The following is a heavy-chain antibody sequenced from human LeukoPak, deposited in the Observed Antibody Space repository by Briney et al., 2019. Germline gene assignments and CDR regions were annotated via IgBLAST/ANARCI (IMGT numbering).Heavy chain of an antibody. V-gene: IGHV3-11*03. Sequence: GGSLRLSCAASGFTFSDYYMSWIRQAPGKGLEWVSYISSRSSHTNYADSVKGRFTISRDNARNSLYLQMNSLRAEDTAVYYCARFSSGWYYFDYWGQGTLVTVSS. CDR1: GFTFSDYY. CDR3: ARFSSGWYYFDY. D-gene: IGHD6-19*01. J-gene: IGHJ4*02. CDR2: ISSRSSHT.